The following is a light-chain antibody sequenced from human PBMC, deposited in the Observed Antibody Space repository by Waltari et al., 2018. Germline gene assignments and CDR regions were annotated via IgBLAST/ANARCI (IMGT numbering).Light chain of an antibody. CDR1: SSDVGGYNY. Sequence: QSALTQPASVSGSPGQSITISCTGTSSDVGGYNYVPWYQQHPDKAPKLMIYDVNNRASGVSNRFSGSKSGNTASLTISGLQAEDEADYYCSSYTSSSTLFGGGTKLTVL. CDR3: SSYTSSSTL. J-gene: IGLJ2*01. V-gene: IGLV2-14*03. CDR2: DVN.